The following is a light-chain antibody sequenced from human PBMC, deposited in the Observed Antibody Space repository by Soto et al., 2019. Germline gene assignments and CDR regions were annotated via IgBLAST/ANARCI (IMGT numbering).Light chain of an antibody. CDR2: LTS. V-gene: IGKV2-28*01. CDR1: QSLLYRNGNNY. Sequence: DIVMTQSPLSLPVTPGDPASISCRSSQSLLYRNGNNYLNWYLQKPGQSPQLLIYLTSYRASGVPDRFSGSGSGTDFTLKISRVEAEDVGVYYCLQALQTPPTFGQGTRLEIK. J-gene: IGKJ5*01. CDR3: LQALQTPPT.